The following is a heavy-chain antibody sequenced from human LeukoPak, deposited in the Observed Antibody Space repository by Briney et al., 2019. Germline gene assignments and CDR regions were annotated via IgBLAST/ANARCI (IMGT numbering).Heavy chain of an antibody. CDR1: GYTFTGYY. D-gene: IGHD2-15*01. V-gene: IGHV1-18*04. J-gene: IGHJ4*02. Sequence: ASVKVSCKASGYTFTGYYMHWVRQAPGQGLEWMGWISAYNGNTNYAQKLQGRVTMTTDTSTSTAYMELRSLRSDDTAVYYCARNRVVAASDYWGQGTLVTVSS. CDR2: ISAYNGNT. CDR3: ARNRVVAASDY.